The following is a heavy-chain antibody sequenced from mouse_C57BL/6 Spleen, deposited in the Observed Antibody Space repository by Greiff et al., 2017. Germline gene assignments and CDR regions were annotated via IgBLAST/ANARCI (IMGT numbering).Heavy chain of an antibody. J-gene: IGHJ4*01. V-gene: IGHV1-72*01. CDR1: GYTFTSYW. CDR2: IEPNSGGT. Sequence: QVQLQQPGAELVKPGASVKLSCKASGYTFTSYWMHWVKQRPGRGLEWIGRIEPNSGGTKYNEKFKGKATLTVDKPSSTAYMQLSSLTSEDSAVYYCARLGRTGAMDYWGQGTSVTVSS. D-gene: IGHD3-3*01. CDR3: ARLGRTGAMDY.